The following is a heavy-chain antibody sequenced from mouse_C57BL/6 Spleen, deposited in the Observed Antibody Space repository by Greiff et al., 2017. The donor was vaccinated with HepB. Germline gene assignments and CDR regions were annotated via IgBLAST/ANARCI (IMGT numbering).Heavy chain of an antibody. Sequence: VQLQQSGPELVKPGASVKIPCKASGYTFTDYNMDWVKQSHGKSLEWIGDINPNNGGTIYNQKFKGKATLTVDKSSSTAYMELRSLTSEDTAVYYWARSVRLYYYAMDYWGQGTSVTVSS. CDR1: GYTFTDYN. CDR3: ARSVRLYYYAMDY. CDR2: INPNNGGT. V-gene: IGHV1-18*01. J-gene: IGHJ4*01. D-gene: IGHD2-2*01.